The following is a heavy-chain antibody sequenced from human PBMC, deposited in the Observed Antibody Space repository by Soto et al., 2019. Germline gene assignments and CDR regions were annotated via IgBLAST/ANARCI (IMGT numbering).Heavy chain of an antibody. V-gene: IGHV1-3*04. CDR2: INIGNGNT. D-gene: IGHD5-18*01. CDR1: EYTFTNDA. Sequence: RASVKVSCKASEYTFTNDAMHWVRQAPGQRLEWMGWINIGNGNTKYTQSLQGRVTITRDTTASTVYMEVSSLRSEDTAIYYCARATGYGRLDSWGQGTLVTVSS. CDR3: ARATGYGRLDS. J-gene: IGHJ4*02.